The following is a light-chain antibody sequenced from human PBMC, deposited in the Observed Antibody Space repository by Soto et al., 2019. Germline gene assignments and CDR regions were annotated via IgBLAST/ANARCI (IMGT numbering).Light chain of an antibody. CDR2: EVS. Sequence: CVLTQPASVSGSPGQAITISCTGTSSDVGGYNLVSWYQQHPGKAPKLMIYEVSKRPSGVSNRFSGSKSGYTASLTISGLQSEDEADYYCSSYTSFKTLVFGTGTKVTVL. J-gene: IGLJ1*01. CDR1: SSDVGGYNL. CDR3: SSYTSFKTLV. V-gene: IGLV2-14*02.